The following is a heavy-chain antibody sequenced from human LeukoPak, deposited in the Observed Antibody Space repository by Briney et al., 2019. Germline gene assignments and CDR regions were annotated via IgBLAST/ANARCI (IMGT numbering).Heavy chain of an antibody. CDR3: AKDTLAGARGVDY. CDR2: ISSSGSTI. Sequence: GGSLRLSCAASGFTFSDYYMSWIRQAPGKGLEWVSYISSSGSTIYYADSVKGRFTISRDNSKNTLYLQMNSLRAEDTAVYYCAKDTLAGARGVDYWGQGTLVTVSS. CDR1: GFTFSDYY. V-gene: IGHV3-11*04. D-gene: IGHD2-15*01. J-gene: IGHJ4*02.